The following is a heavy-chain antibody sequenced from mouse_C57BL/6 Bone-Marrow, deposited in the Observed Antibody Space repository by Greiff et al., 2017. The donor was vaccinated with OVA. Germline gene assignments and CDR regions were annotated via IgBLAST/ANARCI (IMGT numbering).Heavy chain of an antibody. CDR3: ARLRDGYYPWFAY. V-gene: IGHV5-6*01. Sequence: EVQVVESGGDLVKPGGSLKLSCAASGFTFSSYGMSWVRQTPDKRLEWVATISSGGSYTYYPDSVKGRFTISRDNAKNTLYLQMSSLKSEDTAMYYCARLRDGYYPWFAYWGQGTLVTVSA. J-gene: IGHJ3*01. CDR1: GFTFSSYG. CDR2: ISSGGSYT. D-gene: IGHD2-3*01.